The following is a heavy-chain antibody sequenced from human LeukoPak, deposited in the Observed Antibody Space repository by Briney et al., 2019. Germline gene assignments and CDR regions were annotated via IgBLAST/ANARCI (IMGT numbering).Heavy chain of an antibody. CDR1: GGSISDGDHY. V-gene: IGHV4-30-4*01. D-gene: IGHD3-16*01. J-gene: IGHJ4*02. CDR2: IYYKGST. CDR3: ASWRSANFQFFFDT. Sequence: SETLSLTCTVSGGSISDGDHYWSWIRQSPGKGLEWLGYIYYKGSTFYNPSLKRRLNISLDTSKNQFSLKVISVTAADTAIYYCASWRSANFQFFFDTWGQGTHVTVSS.